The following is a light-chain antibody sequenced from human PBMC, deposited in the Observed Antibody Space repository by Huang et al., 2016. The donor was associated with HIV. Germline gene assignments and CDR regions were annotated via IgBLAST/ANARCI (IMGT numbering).Light chain of an antibody. CDR1: QSIKNS. CDR3: QQRGNWPPIT. J-gene: IGKJ5*01. Sequence: EIVLTQSPATLSLSPGEGATLPCRASQSIKNSLAWYQQKPGQPPRLLIYDASNRATGIPVRFSGSGSGTDFTLTISSLEPEDFAVYYCQQRGNWPPITFGQGTRLEIK. CDR2: DAS. V-gene: IGKV3-11*01.